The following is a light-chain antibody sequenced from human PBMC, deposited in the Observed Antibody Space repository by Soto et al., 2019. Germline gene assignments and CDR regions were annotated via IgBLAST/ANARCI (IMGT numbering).Light chain of an antibody. V-gene: IGKV3-20*01. CDR1: ESVSSNY. Sequence: EVVLTQSPGTVSLSPGERATLSCRASESVSSNYLAWYQQKLGQAPRLLIYGASSRATGIPDRFSGSGSGTDFTLTISRLEPEDFAVYYCQQYGSSGTFGQGTKVDI. J-gene: IGKJ1*01. CDR3: QQYGSSGT. CDR2: GAS.